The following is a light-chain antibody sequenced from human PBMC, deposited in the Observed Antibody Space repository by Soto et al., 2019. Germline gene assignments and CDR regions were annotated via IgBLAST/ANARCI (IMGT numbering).Light chain of an antibody. CDR3: HQYDNLPT. CDR2: DAS. J-gene: IGKJ1*01. Sequence: DIQMTQSPSSLSASVGDRVTITCQASQDISNYLNWYQQKPGKAPKLLIYDASNLETGVPSRFSGSGSGTDFTFTISSLQPEDIATYYCHQYDNLPTFGQGTKVEI. CDR1: QDISNY. V-gene: IGKV1-33*01.